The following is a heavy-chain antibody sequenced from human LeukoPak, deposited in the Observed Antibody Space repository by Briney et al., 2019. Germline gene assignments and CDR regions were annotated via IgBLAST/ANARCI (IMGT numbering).Heavy chain of an antibody. J-gene: IGHJ3*02. CDR3: LTIVESVASDI. CDR1: GFTFSKYW. Sequence: SGRSLRLSCVASGFTFSKYWLHWVRQAPGKGLVWVSRINPDDKSTSYADSVKGRFTISRDDAKKTLYLQMNSLRAEDTAVYYCLTIVESVASDIWGQGTMVTVSS. CDR2: INPDDKST. D-gene: IGHD1-26*01. V-gene: IGHV3-74*01.